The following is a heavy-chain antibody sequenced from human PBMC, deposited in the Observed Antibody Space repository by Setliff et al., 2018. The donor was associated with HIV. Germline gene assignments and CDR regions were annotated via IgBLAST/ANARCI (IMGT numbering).Heavy chain of an antibody. CDR3: ASANWNYLGYWFDP. J-gene: IGHJ5*02. V-gene: IGHV4-59*08. CDR2: IYYSGST. Sequence: SETLSLTCSVSGGSITNYYWGWIRQSPGKGLEWIGYIYYSGSTNYNPSLKSRVTISVDTSKNQFSLKLSSVTAADTAVYYCASANWNYLGYWFDPWGQGTLVTVSS. CDR1: GGSITNYY. D-gene: IGHD1-7*01.